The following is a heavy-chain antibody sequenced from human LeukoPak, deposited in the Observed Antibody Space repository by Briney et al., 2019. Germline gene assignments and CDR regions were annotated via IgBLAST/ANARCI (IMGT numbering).Heavy chain of an antibody. CDR1: GGTFSSYA. J-gene: IGHJ4*02. D-gene: IGHD3-3*01. Sequence: SVKVSCKPSGGTFSSYAISWVRQTPGQGLEWRRRIIPIFGTANYAQKFQGRVTITPDKSTSTAYMELSSQRSEDTAVYYCARDGGKQNYDFWSGYLTFDYWGQGTLVTVSS. V-gene: IGHV1-69*06. CDR3: ARDGGKQNYDFWSGYLTFDY. CDR2: IIPIFGTA.